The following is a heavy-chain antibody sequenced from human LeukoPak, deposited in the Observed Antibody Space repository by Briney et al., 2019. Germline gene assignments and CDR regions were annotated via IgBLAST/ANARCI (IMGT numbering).Heavy chain of an antibody. CDR3: ARARPLDYYYGMDV. V-gene: IGHV4-39*07. CDR2: IYYSGST. Sequence: SETLSLTCTVSGGSISSSGYYWGWIRQPPGKGLEWIGSIYYSGSTYYNPSLKSRVTISVDTSKNQFSLKLSSVTAADTAVYYCARARPLDYYYGMDVWGQGTTVTVSS. CDR1: GGSISSSGYY. J-gene: IGHJ6*02.